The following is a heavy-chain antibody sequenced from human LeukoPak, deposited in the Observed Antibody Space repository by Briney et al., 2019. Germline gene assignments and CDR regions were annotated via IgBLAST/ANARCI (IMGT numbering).Heavy chain of an antibody. D-gene: IGHD2-2*01. CDR3: ARVGYCSSTCCPGGFDP. J-gene: IGHJ5*02. CDR2: IYYSGST. V-gene: IGHV4-59*01. CDR1: GGSISSYY. Sequence: PSETLSLTCTVSGGSISSYYWSWIRQPPGKGLEWIGYIYYSGSTNYNPSLKSRVTISVDTSKNQFSLKLSSVTAADTAVYYCARVGYCSSTCCPGGFDPWGQGTLVTVSS.